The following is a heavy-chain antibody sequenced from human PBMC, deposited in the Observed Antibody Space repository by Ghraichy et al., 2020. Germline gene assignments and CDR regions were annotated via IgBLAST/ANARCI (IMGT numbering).Heavy chain of an antibody. J-gene: IGHJ4*02. D-gene: IGHD1-26*01. Sequence: GGSLRLSCAASGFTFSSYAMSWVRQAPGKGLEWVSAISGSGGSTYYADSVKGRFTISRDNSKNTLYLQMNSLRAEDTAVYYCAKDYRGWAPSGATYFDYWGQGTLVTVSS. V-gene: IGHV3-23*01. CDR2: ISGSGGST. CDR1: GFTFSSYA. CDR3: AKDYRGWAPSGATYFDY.